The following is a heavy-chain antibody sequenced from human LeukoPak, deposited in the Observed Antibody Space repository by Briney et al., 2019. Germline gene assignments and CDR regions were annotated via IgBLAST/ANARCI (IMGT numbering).Heavy chain of an antibody. Sequence: GGSLRLSCAASGFTLDDYAMHWVRQAPGKGLEWVSLISGNGGSTYYADSVKGRFTISRDNSKNSLYLQMNSLRTEDTALYYCAKSGGYSYGYDFDYWGQGTLVTVCS. J-gene: IGHJ4*02. CDR2: ISGNGGST. CDR3: AKSGGYSYGYDFDY. CDR1: GFTLDDYA. V-gene: IGHV3-43*02. D-gene: IGHD5-18*01.